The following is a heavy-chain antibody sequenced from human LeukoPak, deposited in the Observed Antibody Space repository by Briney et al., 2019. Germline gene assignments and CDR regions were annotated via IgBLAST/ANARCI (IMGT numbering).Heavy chain of an antibody. CDR2: VTSSGTTI. CDR3: VKVAKYYYGSETYYFFEH. V-gene: IGHV3-48*04. CDR1: GFTFSSYS. Sequence: GGSLRLSCAASGFTFSSYSMNWVRQAPGKGLEWVSYVTSSGTTIYYADSVKGRFTISRDNAKNSLDLQMNSLRVEDTGIYYCVKVAKYYYGSETYYFFEHWGQGTPVTASS. D-gene: IGHD3-10*01. J-gene: IGHJ4*02.